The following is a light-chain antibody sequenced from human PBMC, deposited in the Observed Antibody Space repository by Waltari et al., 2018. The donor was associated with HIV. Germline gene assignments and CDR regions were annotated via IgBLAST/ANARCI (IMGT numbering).Light chain of an antibody. CDR1: SSDVGSYHL. CDR3: CSYTGSSTRRPYV. Sequence: QSALTQPASVSGSPGQSITINCTGTSSDVGSYHLVSWYQQHPGKAPKVMIYEGSKRPSAVSNRFSGSKSCNTASLTLSGLQAEDEAYYYCCSYTGSSTRRPYVFGTGTKVTVL. J-gene: IGLJ1*01. CDR2: EGS. V-gene: IGLV2-23*01.